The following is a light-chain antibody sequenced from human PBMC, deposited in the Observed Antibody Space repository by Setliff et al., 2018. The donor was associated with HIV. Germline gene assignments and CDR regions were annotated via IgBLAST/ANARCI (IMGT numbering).Light chain of an antibody. Sequence: SYELAQPPSESVAPGKTARITCVGNIIGSKSVHWYQQKPGQAPVMVVYDASDRPSGIPERFPGSKSANTATLTISRVEAGDEADYYCQVWDSSSDHYVFGTGTKV. CDR3: QVWDSSSDHYV. CDR1: IIGSKS. V-gene: IGLV3-21*03. J-gene: IGLJ1*01. CDR2: DAS.